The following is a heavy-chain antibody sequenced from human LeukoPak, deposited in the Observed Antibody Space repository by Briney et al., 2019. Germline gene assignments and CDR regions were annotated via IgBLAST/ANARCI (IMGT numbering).Heavy chain of an antibody. Sequence: GGSLRLSCAASGFTFSSYAMHWVRQAPGKGLEWVAVISYDGSNKYYADSVKGRFTISRDNSKNTLYLQMNSLRAEDTAVYYCARDQAAAGHNWFDPWGQGTLVTVSS. J-gene: IGHJ5*02. CDR3: ARDQAAAGHNWFDP. D-gene: IGHD6-13*01. V-gene: IGHV3-30*04. CDR2: ISYDGSNK. CDR1: GFTFSSYA.